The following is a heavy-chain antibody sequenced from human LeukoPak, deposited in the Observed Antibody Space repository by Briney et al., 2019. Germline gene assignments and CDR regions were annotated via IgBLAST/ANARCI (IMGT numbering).Heavy chain of an antibody. D-gene: IGHD1-1*01. CDR2: ISSSSTNI. J-gene: IGHJ5*02. Sequence: GGSLRLSCAASGFTFSRYNVNWVRQAPGKGLEWVSSISSSSTNIYYADSVKGRFTISRDNAKNSLYLQMTNLRVDDTAIYYCARGNGNVGGRLDPWGQGIRVTVSS. CDR3: ARGNGNVGGRLDP. V-gene: IGHV3-21*01. CDR1: GFTFSRYN.